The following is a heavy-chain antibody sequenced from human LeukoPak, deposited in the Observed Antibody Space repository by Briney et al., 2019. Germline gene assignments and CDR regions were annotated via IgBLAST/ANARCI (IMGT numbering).Heavy chain of an antibody. V-gene: IGHV1-18*01. D-gene: IGHD2-21*01. CDR1: GYTFTSYG. CDR3: ARDLVKYYYYYGMDV. Sequence: ASVKVSCKASGYTFTSYGIRWVRQAPGQGLEWMRWISAYNGNTNYAQKLQGRVTMTTDTSTSTAYMELRSLRSDDTAVYYCARDLVKYYYYYGMDVWGQGTTVTVSS. CDR2: ISAYNGNT. J-gene: IGHJ6*02.